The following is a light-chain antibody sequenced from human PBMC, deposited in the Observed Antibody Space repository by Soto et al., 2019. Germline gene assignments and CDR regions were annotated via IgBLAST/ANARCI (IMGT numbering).Light chain of an antibody. Sequence: AIRMTQSPSSFSASTGDRVTITCRASQGISRYLAWYQQKPGKAPKLLIYAASTLQSGVPSRFSGSGSGTDFTLTISCLQSDDFATYYCQQYYSYPYTFGQGTKLEIK. J-gene: IGKJ2*01. CDR1: QGISRY. V-gene: IGKV1-8*01. CDR3: QQYYSYPYT. CDR2: AAS.